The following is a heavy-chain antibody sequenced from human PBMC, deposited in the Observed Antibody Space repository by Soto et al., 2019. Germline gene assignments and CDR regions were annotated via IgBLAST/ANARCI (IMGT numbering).Heavy chain of an antibody. V-gene: IGHV1-69*02. CDR2: IIPILGIA. Sequence: QVQLVQSGAEVKKPGSSVKVSCKASGGTFSSYTISWVRQAPGQGLEWMGRIIPILGIANYAQKFQGRVTITADKSTSTAYMELSSLRSEDTAVYYCARGNYGGNYVQFDPWGQGPLVTVSS. D-gene: IGHD4-17*01. CDR3: ARGNYGGNYVQFDP. J-gene: IGHJ5*02. CDR1: GGTFSSYT.